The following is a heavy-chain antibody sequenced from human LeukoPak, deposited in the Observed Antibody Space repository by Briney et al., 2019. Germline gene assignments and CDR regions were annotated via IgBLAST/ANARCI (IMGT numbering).Heavy chain of an antibody. CDR3: AKDSLGYSSGFDAFDI. D-gene: IGHD6-19*01. V-gene: IGHV3-23*01. J-gene: IGHJ3*02. Sequence: PGGSLRLSCAASGFTFSSYAMSWVRQAPGKGLEWVSAISGSGGSTYYADSVKGRFTISRGNSKNTLYLQMNSLRAEDTAVYYCAKDSLGYSSGFDAFDIWGQGTMVTVSS. CDR2: ISGSGGST. CDR1: GFTFSSYA.